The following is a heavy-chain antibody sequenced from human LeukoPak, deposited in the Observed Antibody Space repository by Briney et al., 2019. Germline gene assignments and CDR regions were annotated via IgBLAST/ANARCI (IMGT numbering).Heavy chain of an antibody. CDR2: INSDGSST. CDR1: GFTFSSYW. J-gene: IGHJ4*02. Sequence: GGSLRLSCAASGFTFSSYWMHWVRQAPGKGLVWVSRINSDGSSTSYADSVKGRFTISRDNAKNTLYLQMNSLRAEDTAVYYCAKDHEAAPYDYWGQGTLVTVSS. D-gene: IGHD6-13*01. CDR3: AKDHEAAPYDY. V-gene: IGHV3-74*01.